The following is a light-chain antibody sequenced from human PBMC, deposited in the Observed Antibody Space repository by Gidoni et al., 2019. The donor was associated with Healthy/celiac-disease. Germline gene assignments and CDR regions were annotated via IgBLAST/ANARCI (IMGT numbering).Light chain of an antibody. CDR3: QQSYSTSLIT. V-gene: IGKV1-39*01. J-gene: IGKJ5*01. Sequence: DIQMTQSPSSLSASVGDRVTITCRESQSISSYLNWYQQKPGKAPKLLIYAASSFQSGVPSRFSGSGSGTDFTLTISSLQPEDFATYYCQQSYSTSLITFGQGTRLEIK. CDR2: AAS. CDR1: QSISSY.